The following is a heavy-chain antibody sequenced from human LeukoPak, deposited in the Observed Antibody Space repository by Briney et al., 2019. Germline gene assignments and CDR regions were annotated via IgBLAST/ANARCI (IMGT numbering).Heavy chain of an antibody. CDR1: GFSIKNYA. CDR3: ARGSTTMVRGVPLD. CDR2: VSGSGAST. Sequence: GVPLSLFCRASGFSIKNYAMQGVRDARGKGLEGVSLVSGSGASTYHADSVKGRFTFARDNSKNTVYLQMNSLRVEDTAVYYCARGSTTMVRGVPLDWGQGTLVTVSS. V-gene: IGHV3-23*01. J-gene: IGHJ4*02. D-gene: IGHD3-10*01.